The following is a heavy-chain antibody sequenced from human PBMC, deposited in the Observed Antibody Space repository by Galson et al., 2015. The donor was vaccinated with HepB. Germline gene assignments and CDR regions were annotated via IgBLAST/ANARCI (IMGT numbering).Heavy chain of an antibody. D-gene: IGHD2/OR15-2a*01. CDR2: IGNSGGST. Sequence: LRLSCAGSGFTFSNYAMSWVRQAPGKGLEWVSLIGNSGGSTYYTDSVKGRFTISRDNSKNTLYLQMDSLRVEDTAIYYCAKGTSTTWYDCWGQGTLVTVSP. J-gene: IGHJ5*01. V-gene: IGHV3-23*01. CDR1: GFTFSNYA. CDR3: AKGTSTTWYDC.